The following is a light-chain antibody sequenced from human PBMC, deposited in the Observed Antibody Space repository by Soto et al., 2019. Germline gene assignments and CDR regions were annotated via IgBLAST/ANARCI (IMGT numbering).Light chain of an antibody. V-gene: IGLV2-14*01. CDR1: SGDIGSYNR. CDR2: EVT. CDR3: SSYTNINTRACV. Sequence: QSLLTQPASVSVSPGQSITISCTGTSGDIGSYNRVSWYQQHPGKAPKLIIYEVTDRPSGVSNRFSGSKSGNTASLTISGLQAEDEAEYYCSSYTNINTRACVFGTGTKVTV. J-gene: IGLJ1*01.